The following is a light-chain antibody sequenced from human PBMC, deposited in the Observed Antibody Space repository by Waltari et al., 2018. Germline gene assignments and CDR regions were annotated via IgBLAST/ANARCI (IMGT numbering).Light chain of an antibody. CDR1: QDIGEN. CDR3: QQYGSLPLT. V-gene: IGKV1-33*01. Sequence: DIQMTQSPSSLSASVGDRVTITCQASQDIGENLNWFQQKPGKAPQVLIFDASNSQPPVRSRFRGSGSGTDFAFTINSLQPEDIGTYYCQQYGSLPLTFGGGTRVEIK. J-gene: IGKJ4*01. CDR2: DAS.